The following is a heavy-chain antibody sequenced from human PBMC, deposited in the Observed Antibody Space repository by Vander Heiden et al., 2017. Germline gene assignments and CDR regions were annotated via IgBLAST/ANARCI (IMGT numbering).Heavy chain of an antibody. J-gene: IGHJ5*02. Sequence: EVQLLESGGGLVQPGGSLRLPCAASGFTFSSYAMGWVRQAPGKGLEWVSAISGSGGSTYYADSVKGRFTISRDNSKNTLYLQMNSLRAEDTAVYYCAKVRHCSSTSCYEGGWFDPWGQGTLVTVSS. D-gene: IGHD2-2*01. CDR1: GFTFSSYA. V-gene: IGHV3-23*01. CDR3: AKVRHCSSTSCYEGGWFDP. CDR2: ISGSGGST.